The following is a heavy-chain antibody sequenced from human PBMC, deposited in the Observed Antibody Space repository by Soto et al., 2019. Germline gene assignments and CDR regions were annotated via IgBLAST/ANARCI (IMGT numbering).Heavy chain of an antibody. J-gene: IGHJ3*02. CDR3: ARVDSHYDYVWGSYRPEAFDI. V-gene: IGHV1-18*01. Sequence: QVQLVQSGAEVKKPGASVKVSCKASGYTFTSYGISWVRQAPGQGLEWMGWISAYNGNTNYAQKRQGRVTRTTDTSTTTAYMELRSLRSDDTAVYYCARVDSHYDYVWGSYRPEAFDIWGQGTMVTVSS. CDR2: ISAYNGNT. D-gene: IGHD3-16*02. CDR1: GYTFTSYG.